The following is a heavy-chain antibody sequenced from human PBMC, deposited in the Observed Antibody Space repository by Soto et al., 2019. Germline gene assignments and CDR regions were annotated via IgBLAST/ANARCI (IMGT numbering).Heavy chain of an antibody. D-gene: IGHD1-26*01. J-gene: IGHJ4*02. V-gene: IGHV4-59*01. CDR3: VRDGRERQFDY. CDR1: GAAISGYN. CDR2: IYYSGSTT. Sequence: QVRLQESGPGLVKPSETLSLTCVVSGAAISGYNWSWIRQPPGKGLEWIGSIYYSGSTTNYSPSLKNRVTICVDTSKNIISLWLGSVTAADTAIYYCVRDGRERQFDYWGQGTLVTVSS.